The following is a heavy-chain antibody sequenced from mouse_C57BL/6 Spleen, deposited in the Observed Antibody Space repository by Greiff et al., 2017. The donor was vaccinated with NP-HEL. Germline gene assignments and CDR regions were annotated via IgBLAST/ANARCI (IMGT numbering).Heavy chain of an antibody. J-gene: IGHJ2*01. Sequence: EVQLQQSGPELVKPGASVKIPCKASGYTFTDYNMDWVKQSHGKSLEWIGVINPNYGTTSYNQKFKGKATLTVDQSSSTAYMQLNSLTSEDSAVYYCARGGTRGGFDYWGQGTTLTVSS. D-gene: IGHD3-3*01. V-gene: IGHV1-39*01. CDR1: GYTFTDYN. CDR3: ARGGTRGGFDY. CDR2: INPNYGTT.